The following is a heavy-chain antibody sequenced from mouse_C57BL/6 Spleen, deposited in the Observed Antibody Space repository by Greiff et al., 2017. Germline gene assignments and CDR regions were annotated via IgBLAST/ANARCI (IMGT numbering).Heavy chain of an antibody. CDR1: GYTFTDDE. CDR2: IDPETGGT. Sequence: VKLLESGAELVRPGASVTLSCKASGYTFTDDEMHWVKQTPVHGLEWIGAIDPETGGTAYNQKFKGKAILTADTSSSTAYMELRSLTSEASAVYYSTSSMPRYFDVWGTGTTVTVSS. J-gene: IGHJ1*03. CDR3: TSSMPRYFDV. V-gene: IGHV1-15*01.